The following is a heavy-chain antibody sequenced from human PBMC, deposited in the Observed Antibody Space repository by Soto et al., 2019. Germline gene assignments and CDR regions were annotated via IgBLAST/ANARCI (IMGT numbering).Heavy chain of an antibody. D-gene: IGHD3-3*02. CDR2: IYHSGTT. CDR1: GYSISLGYY. Sequence: SETLSLTCTVSGYSISLGYYWGWIRQPPGKGLDGIVSIYHSGTTYYNPSLKSRVTLSIDTSNKQFSLQLRSVTAADTAMYYCARVKLAGRGSFHDWGQGTLVNVSS. V-gene: IGHV4-38-2*02. J-gene: IGHJ4*02. CDR3: ARVKLAGRGSFHD.